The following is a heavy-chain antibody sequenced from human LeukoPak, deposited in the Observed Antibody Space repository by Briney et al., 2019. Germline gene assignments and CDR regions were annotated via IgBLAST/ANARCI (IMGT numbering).Heavy chain of an antibody. Sequence: SETLSLTCSVSGDSTTSSYWTWIRQPPGGGLEYIGYIYYTGDTNYNPSLKNRVTMSLDASEHQFSLRLRSVTAADTAVYYCSRRARELVFWGQGILVTVSS. CDR1: GDSTTSSY. J-gene: IGHJ4*02. CDR3: SRRARELVF. V-gene: IGHV4-59*01. CDR2: IYYTGDT.